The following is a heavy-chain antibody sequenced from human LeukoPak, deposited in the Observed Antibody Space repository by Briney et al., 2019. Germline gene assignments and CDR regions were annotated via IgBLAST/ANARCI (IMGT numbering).Heavy chain of an antibody. CDR2: INHSGST. CDR3: ARSTREGYCSSTSCYAGLDP. V-gene: IGHV4-34*01. Sequence: ASETLSLTCAVYGGSFSGYYWSWIRQPPGKGLEWMGEINHSGSTNYNPSLKSRVTISVDTSKNQFSLKLSSVTAADTAVYYCARSTREGYCSSTSCYAGLDPWGQGTLVTVSS. D-gene: IGHD2-2*01. CDR1: GGSFSGYY. J-gene: IGHJ5*02.